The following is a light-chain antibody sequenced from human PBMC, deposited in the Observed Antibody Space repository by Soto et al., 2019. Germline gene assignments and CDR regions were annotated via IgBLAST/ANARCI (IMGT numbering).Light chain of an antibody. CDR1: SSDIGHYDY. CDR2: HVT. J-gene: IGLJ1*01. V-gene: IGLV2-14*03. Sequence: QSALTQPASVSGSPGQSITISCTGTSSDIGHYDYVSWYQQHPGKAPKLMIYHVTSRPSGVSNRYSGSKSGNSASLTISGLQADDEDDYYCCSLTTSHTYVFGSGTKVTVL. CDR3: CSLTTSHTYV.